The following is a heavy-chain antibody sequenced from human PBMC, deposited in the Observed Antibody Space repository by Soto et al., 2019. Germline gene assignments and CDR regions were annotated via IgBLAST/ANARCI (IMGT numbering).Heavy chain of an antibody. Sequence: GESLKISCKGSGYSFTSYWIGWVRQMPGKGLEWMGRIDPSDSYTNYSPSFQGHVTISADKSISTAYLQWSSLKASDTAMYYCARLPRNYYGSGSYGEYYFDYWGQGTLVTVSS. CDR3: ARLPRNYYGSGSYGEYYFDY. CDR1: GYSFTSYW. V-gene: IGHV5-10-1*01. D-gene: IGHD3-10*01. J-gene: IGHJ4*02. CDR2: IDPSDSYT.